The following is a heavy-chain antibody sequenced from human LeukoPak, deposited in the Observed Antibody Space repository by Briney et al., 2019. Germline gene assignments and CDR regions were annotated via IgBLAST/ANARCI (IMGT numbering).Heavy chain of an antibody. J-gene: IGHJ4*02. D-gene: IGHD6-6*01. CDR3: AKGHFASSSFFDY. V-gene: IGHV3-23*01. CDR2: ISGSGDAT. Sequence: GGSLRLSCAASKFNFAMSWVRQTADKRLEWASAISGSGDATFYTDSVKGRFTISRDNSKNTLYLQMNNLRVEDTAVYYCAKGHFASSSFFDYWGQGTLVTVSS. CDR1: KFNFA.